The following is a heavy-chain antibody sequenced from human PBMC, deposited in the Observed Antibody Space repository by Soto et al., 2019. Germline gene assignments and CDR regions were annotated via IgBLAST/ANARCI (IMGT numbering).Heavy chain of an antibody. D-gene: IGHD6-13*01. Sequence: QVQLVQSGAEAKKPGSSVKVSCKTSGGTFSSYAISWVRQAPGQGLEWMGGIVPLFRTTNYAQKFQGRVTITADTSTYTVCMELSGLRSGDTAVYYCARGGYSSTWSNLLDRSGLDVWGHGPTVTVSS. CDR3: ARGGYSSTWSNLLDRSGLDV. J-gene: IGHJ6*02. CDR2: IVPLFRTT. V-gene: IGHV1-69*06. CDR1: GGTFSSYA.